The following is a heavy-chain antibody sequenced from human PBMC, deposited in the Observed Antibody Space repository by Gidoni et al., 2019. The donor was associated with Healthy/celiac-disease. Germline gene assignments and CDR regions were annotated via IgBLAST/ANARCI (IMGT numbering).Heavy chain of an antibody. V-gene: IGHV4-34*01. J-gene: IGHJ6*03. CDR2: INHSGST. Sequence: QVQLQQWGAGLLKPSETLSLTCAVYGGSFSGYYWSWIRQPPGKGLEWIGEINHSGSTNYNPSLKSRVTISVDTSKNQFSLKLSSVTAADTAVYYCARGKGVAPNYYYYYYYMDVWGKGTTVTVSS. CDR1: GGSFSGYY. CDR3: ARGKGVAPNYYYYYYYMDV. D-gene: IGHD5-12*01.